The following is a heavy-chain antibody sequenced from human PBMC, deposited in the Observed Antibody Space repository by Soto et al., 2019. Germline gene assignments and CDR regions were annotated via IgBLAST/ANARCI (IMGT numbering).Heavy chain of an antibody. D-gene: IGHD3-9*01. V-gene: IGHV4-4*02. J-gene: IGHJ6*02. Sequence: PSETLSLTCAVSGGSISSSNWWSWVRQPPGKGLEWIGEIYHSGSTNYNPSLKSRVTISVDKSKNQFSLKLSSVTAADTAVYYCARVPAYYDILTGYYPSDYYGMDVWGQGTTVTVSS. CDR1: GGSISSSNW. CDR3: ARVPAYYDILTGYYPSDYYGMDV. CDR2: IYHSGST.